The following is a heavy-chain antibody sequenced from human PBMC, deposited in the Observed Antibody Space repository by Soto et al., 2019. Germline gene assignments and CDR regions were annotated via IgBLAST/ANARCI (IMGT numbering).Heavy chain of an antibody. V-gene: IGHV6-1*01. D-gene: IGHD1-26*01. CDR1: GDSVSSNSVG. CDR2: TYYRSKWYY. CDR3: ARGEQYSGRIFDY. J-gene: IGHJ4*01. Sequence: PSQTLSLTCAITGDSVSSNSVGWSWVRQSPSRGLEWLGRTYYRSKWYYEYAVSVRGRITINPDTSKNQYSLQLNSVTPEDTAVYSCARGEQYSGRIFDYWGQGTLVTVSS.